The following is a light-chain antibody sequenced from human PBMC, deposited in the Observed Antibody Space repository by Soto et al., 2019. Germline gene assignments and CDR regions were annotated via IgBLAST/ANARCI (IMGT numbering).Light chain of an antibody. J-gene: IGKJ1*01. CDR1: HSISSD. CDR2: KAS. V-gene: IGKV1-5*03. Sequence: DVQMTQSPSTLSASVGDRVTITFRGSHSISSDLPWYQQKPGKAPKLLIYKASNLESGVPSRFSGSGSGTEFTLTISSLQPDDFATYYCRQYNTYWTFGQGTKVDI. CDR3: RQYNTYWT.